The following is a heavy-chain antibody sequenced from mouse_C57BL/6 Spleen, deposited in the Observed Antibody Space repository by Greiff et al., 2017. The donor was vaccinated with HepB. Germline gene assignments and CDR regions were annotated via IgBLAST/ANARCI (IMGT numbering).Heavy chain of an antibody. CDR1: GYTFTDYY. V-gene: IGHV1-26*01. J-gene: IGHJ1*03. Sequence: EVQLQQSGPELVKPGASVKISCKASGYTFTDYYMNWVKQSHGKSLEWIGDINPNNGGTSYNQKFKGKATLTVDKSSSTAYMELRSLTSEDSAVYYCARWYYGRGYFDVWGTGTTVTVSS. D-gene: IGHD1-1*01. CDR3: ARWYYGRGYFDV. CDR2: INPNNGGT.